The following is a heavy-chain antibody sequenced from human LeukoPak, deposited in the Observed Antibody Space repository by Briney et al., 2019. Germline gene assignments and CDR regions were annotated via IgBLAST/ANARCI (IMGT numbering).Heavy chain of an antibody. CDR3: ARKLRNQFDSSGFFGF. D-gene: IGHD3-22*01. V-gene: IGHV4-34*01. CDR2: INHSGST. J-gene: IGHJ4*02. CDR1: GGSFSGYF. Sequence: KASETLSLTCAVSGGSFSGYFWTWIRQAPGKGLEWIGEINHSGSTNYNASLESRVTISVDTSKKQFSLNLNSVTAADTAVYYCARKLRNQFDSSGFFGFWGQGTLVTVSS.